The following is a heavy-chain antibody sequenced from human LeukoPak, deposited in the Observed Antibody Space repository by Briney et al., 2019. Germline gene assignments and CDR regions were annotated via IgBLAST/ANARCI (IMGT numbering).Heavy chain of an antibody. J-gene: IGHJ5*02. Sequence: GGSLRLSCAASGFIVNSKYMSWIRQAPGKELEWVSVMYSGGTAFYADSVRGRFTISRDNSKNSLYLQMNSLRAEDTAVYYCARQGIENWFDPWGQGTLVTVSS. D-gene: IGHD6-13*01. V-gene: IGHV3-66*04. CDR3: ARQGIENWFDP. CDR2: MYSGGTA. CDR1: GFIVNSKY.